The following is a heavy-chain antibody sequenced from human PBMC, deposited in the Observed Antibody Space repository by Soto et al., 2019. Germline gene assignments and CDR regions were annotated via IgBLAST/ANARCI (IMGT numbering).Heavy chain of an antibody. CDR1: GGSISSGDHS. Sequence: PSETLSLTCTVSGGSISSGDHSWSWIRQPPGKGIELIGYIYYFGSTYFNPSLKSRVTISVDESTIHFSLKLSSVTVADTAVYYCARTLSGAHLDHYSYGMDVWGQGTTVTVSS. D-gene: IGHD1-26*01. CDR2: IYYFGST. V-gene: IGHV4-30-4*01. J-gene: IGHJ6*02. CDR3: ARTLSGAHLDHYSYGMDV.